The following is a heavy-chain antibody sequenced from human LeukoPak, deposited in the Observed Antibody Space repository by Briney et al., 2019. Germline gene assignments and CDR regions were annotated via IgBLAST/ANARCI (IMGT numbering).Heavy chain of an antibody. CDR1: GGSISSYY. J-gene: IGHJ5*02. Sequence: SETLSLTCTVSGGSISSYYWTWIRQPAGKGLGWIGRIYSSGSTNYNPSLKSRVTMSVDTSKNQFSLKLSSVTAADTAVYYCAKMVRGVTNWFDPWGQGTLVTVSS. CDR2: IYSSGST. D-gene: IGHD3-10*01. CDR3: AKMVRGVTNWFDP. V-gene: IGHV4-4*07.